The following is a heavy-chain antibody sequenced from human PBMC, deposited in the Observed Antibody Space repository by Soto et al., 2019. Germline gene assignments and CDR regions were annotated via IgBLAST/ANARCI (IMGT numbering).Heavy chain of an antibody. CDR3: ARKSTVTDYYYHGMDV. J-gene: IGHJ6*02. Sequence: GESLKISCKGAVYNFNNYWIVWVRQMPGKGLECMGIVYPGDSDTRYRPSFQGQVTISADKSTSTAYLQWSSLKASDTAMYYCARKSTVTDYYYHGMDVWGQGTTVTVSS. D-gene: IGHD4-17*01. V-gene: IGHV5-51*01. CDR2: VYPGDSDT. CDR1: VYNFNNYW.